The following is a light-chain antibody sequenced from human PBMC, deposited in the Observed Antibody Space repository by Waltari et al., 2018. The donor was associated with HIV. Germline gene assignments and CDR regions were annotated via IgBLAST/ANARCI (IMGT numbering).Light chain of an antibody. Sequence: EIVMTQSPATLSVSPGERATLSCRASQSVSSNLAWYQQKPGQAPRLLIYGAFTRATGIPARFSGSGSGTEFTLTISSLQSEDFAVYYCQQYNDWTPLTFGGGTKVEIK. CDR2: GAF. J-gene: IGKJ4*01. CDR3: QQYNDWTPLT. V-gene: IGKV3-15*01. CDR1: QSVSSN.